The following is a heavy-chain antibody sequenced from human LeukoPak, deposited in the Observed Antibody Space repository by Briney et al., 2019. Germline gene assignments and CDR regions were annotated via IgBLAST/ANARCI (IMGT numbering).Heavy chain of an antibody. CDR3: ARDRGYGITGY. V-gene: IGHV4-59*01. CDR2: LSYSGSK. CDR1: GDSISSYY. Sequence: SETLSLTCTVSGDSISSYYWSWIRQSPGKGLEWIGYLSYSGSKNYSPSLKSRVTISLDTSKNQFSLKMTSVTAADTAVYYCARDRGYGITGYWGQGTLVTVSS. J-gene: IGHJ4*02. D-gene: IGHD1-20*01.